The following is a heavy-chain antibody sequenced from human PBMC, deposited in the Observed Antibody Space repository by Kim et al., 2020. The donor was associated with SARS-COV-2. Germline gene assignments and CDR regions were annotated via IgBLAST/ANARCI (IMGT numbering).Heavy chain of an antibody. CDR2: SVK. CDR3: ANSIGYAFDY. Sequence: SVKFYAAPGKGRTPISRANAKNSLYLEMDTLRVEDTAVYYCANSIGYAFDYWGQGTKVTVSS. J-gene: IGHJ4*02. V-gene: IGHV3-7*03. D-gene: IGHD2-15*01.